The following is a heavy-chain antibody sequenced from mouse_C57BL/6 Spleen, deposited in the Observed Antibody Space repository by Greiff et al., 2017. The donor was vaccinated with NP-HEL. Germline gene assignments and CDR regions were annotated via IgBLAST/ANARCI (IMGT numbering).Heavy chain of an antibody. V-gene: IGHV2-9-1*01. Sequence: VQVVESGPGLVAPSQSLSITCTVSGFSLTSYAISWVRQPPGKGLEWLGVIWTGGGTNYNSALKSRLSISKDNSKSQVFLKMNSLQTDDTARYYCARIETPGWTYYFDYWGQGTTLTVSS. CDR1: GFSLTSYA. D-gene: IGHD1-1*02. CDR3: ARIETPGWTYYFDY. CDR2: IWTGGGT. J-gene: IGHJ2*01.